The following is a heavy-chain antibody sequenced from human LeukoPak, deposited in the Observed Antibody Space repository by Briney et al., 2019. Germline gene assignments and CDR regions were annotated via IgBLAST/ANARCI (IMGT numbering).Heavy chain of an antibody. CDR3: AKDTAQGYTYGTIEQDY. D-gene: IGHD5-18*01. J-gene: IGHJ4*02. V-gene: IGHV3-23*01. CDR1: GFTFSSYA. CDR2: ISGSGGST. Sequence: PGGSLRLSCAASGFTFSSYAMSWVRQAPGKGLEWVSAISGSGGSTYYADSVKGRFTISRDNSKNTVYLQMNSLRAEDSAVYYCAKDTAQGYTYGTIEQDYWGQGTRVTVSS.